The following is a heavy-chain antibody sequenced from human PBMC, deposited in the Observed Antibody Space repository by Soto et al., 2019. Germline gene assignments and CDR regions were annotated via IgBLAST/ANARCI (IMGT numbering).Heavy chain of an antibody. CDR3: AAEGAAAGTDYYYYGMDV. D-gene: IGHD6-13*01. V-gene: IGHV1-69*13. CDR1: GGTFSSYA. J-gene: IGHJ6*02. Sequence: ASVKVSCKASGGTFSSYAISWVRQAPGQGLEWMGGIIPIFGTANYAQKFQGRVTITADESTSTAYMELSSLGSEDTAVYYCAAEGAAAGTDYYYYGMDVWGQGTTVTVSS. CDR2: IIPIFGTA.